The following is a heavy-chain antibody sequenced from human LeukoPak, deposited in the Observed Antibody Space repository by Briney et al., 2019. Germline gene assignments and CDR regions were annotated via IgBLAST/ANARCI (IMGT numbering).Heavy chain of an antibody. D-gene: IGHD3-3*01. Sequence: PGGSLRLSCAASGFTFSSYAMSWVRQAPGKGLEWVSAISGSGGSTYYADSVKGRFTISRDNSKNTLYLQMNSLRAEDTAVYYCAKSPATRTRGSGRYHYFDYWGQGTLVTVSS. CDR3: AKSPATRTRGSGRYHYFDY. CDR2: ISGSGGST. J-gene: IGHJ4*02. V-gene: IGHV3-23*01. CDR1: GFTFSSYA.